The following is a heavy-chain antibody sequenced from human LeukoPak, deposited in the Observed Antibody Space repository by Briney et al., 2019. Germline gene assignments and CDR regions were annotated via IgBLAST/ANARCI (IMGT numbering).Heavy chain of an antibody. CDR3: ARDRGNFWSGYYFDY. J-gene: IGHJ4*02. Sequence: GGSLRLSCAASGFTVSSNYMSWARQAPGKGLEWVSVIYSGGSTYYADSVKGRFTTSRDNSKNTLYLQMNSLRAEDTAVYYCARDRGNFWSGYYFDYWGQGTLVTVSS. CDR2: IYSGGST. V-gene: IGHV3-66*02. CDR1: GFTVSSNY. D-gene: IGHD3-3*01.